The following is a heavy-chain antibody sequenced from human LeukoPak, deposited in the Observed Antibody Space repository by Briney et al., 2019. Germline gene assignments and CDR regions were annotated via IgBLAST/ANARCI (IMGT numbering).Heavy chain of an antibody. Sequence: GESLQISCKGSGYSFTSYWIGWVRQLPAKGLEGMGIIYPGDSDTRYSPSFQGQVTISADKSVSTAYLQWSSLKASDSAMYYCARGVGRDGYISFDYWGQGTLVTVSS. J-gene: IGHJ4*02. CDR2: IYPGDSDT. CDR3: ARGVGRDGYISFDY. V-gene: IGHV5-51*01. D-gene: IGHD5-24*01. CDR1: GYSFTSYW.